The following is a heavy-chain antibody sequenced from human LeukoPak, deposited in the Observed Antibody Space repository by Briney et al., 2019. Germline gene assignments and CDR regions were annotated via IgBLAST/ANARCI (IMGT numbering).Heavy chain of an antibody. J-gene: IGHJ4*02. CDR1: GFTFSDYY. CDR3: AREKYSSGRYMDY. Sequence: KTGGSLRLSCAASGFTFSDYYMSWIRQAPGKGLEWVSYISSSGSTIYYADSVKGRFTISRDNAKNSLYLQMNSLRAEDTAVYYCAREKYSSGRYMDYWGQGTLVTVSS. CDR2: ISSSGSTI. V-gene: IGHV3-11*04. D-gene: IGHD6-19*01.